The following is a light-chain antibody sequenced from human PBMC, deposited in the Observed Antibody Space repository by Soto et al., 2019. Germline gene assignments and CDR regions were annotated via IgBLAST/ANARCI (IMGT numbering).Light chain of an antibody. V-gene: IGKV3-15*01. CDR2: GAV. CDR3: QQYNAWPRT. Sequence: EVVMTHSPVTLSLSPGERATLSCRASQSVGGALAWYRQTPGQTPRLLIYGAVTRPTGVAARFSGAGSGTEFPLTLDSLQSDDVAMYYCQQYNAWPRTFGQGTKLEI. CDR1: QSVGGA. J-gene: IGKJ2*01.